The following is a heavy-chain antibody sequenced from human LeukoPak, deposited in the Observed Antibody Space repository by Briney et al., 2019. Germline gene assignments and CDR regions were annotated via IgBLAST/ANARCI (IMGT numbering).Heavy chain of an antibody. D-gene: IGHD2-2*01. CDR1: GYTFTGYY. Sequence: GASVKVSCKASGYTFTGYYMHWVRQAPGQGLEWMGWINPNSGGTNYAQKFQGRVTMTRDTFISTAYMELSRLRSDDTAVYYCAGRRYCSSTSCYRDYYYMDVWGKGTTVTVSS. J-gene: IGHJ6*03. CDR2: INPNSGGT. CDR3: AGRRYCSSTSCYRDYYYMDV. V-gene: IGHV1-2*02.